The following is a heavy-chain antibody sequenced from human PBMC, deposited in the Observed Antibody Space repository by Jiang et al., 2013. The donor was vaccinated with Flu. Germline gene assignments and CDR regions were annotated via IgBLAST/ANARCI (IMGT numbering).Heavy chain of an antibody. J-gene: IGHJ2*01. Sequence: PGRSLRLSCAASGFTFSSYAMHWVRQAPGKGLEWVAVISYDGSNKYYADSVKGRFTISRDNSKNTLYLQMNSLRAEDTAVYYCARDLLHEDPHVVGWYFDLWGRGTLVTVSS. CDR2: ISYDGSNK. CDR3: ARDLLHEDPHVVGWYFDL. V-gene: IGHV3-30-3*01. D-gene: IGHD2-21*01. CDR1: GFTFSSYA.